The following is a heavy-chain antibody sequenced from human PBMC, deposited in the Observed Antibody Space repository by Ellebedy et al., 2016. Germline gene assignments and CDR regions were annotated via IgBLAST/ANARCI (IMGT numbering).Heavy chain of an antibody. CDR2: INAGNGNT. CDR3: ARVNDFPPHHFDY. Sequence: ASVKVSCXASGYTFTSYAMHWVRQAPGQRLEWMGWINAGNGNTKYSQKFQGRVTMTTDTSTSTAYMELSRLRTDDTAVYYCARVNDFPPHHFDYWGQGTLVTVSS. J-gene: IGHJ4*02. V-gene: IGHV1-3*01. D-gene: IGHD3-3*01. CDR1: GYTFTSYA.